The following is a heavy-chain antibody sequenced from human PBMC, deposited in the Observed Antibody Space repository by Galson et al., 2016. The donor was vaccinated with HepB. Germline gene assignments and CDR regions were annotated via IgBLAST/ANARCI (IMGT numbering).Heavy chain of an antibody. D-gene: IGHD3-9*01. CDR3: AKGMYYDILTGYFVY. CDR2: CSGSGAKT. J-gene: IGHJ4*02. CDR1: GFTFSSYA. V-gene: IGHV3-23*01. Sequence: SLRLSCAASGFTFSSYAMNWVRQAPGKGLEWVSVCSGSGAKTYYADSVKGRFTISRDNSKNTLYLQMNNLRGEDTALDYCAKGMYYDILTGYFVYWGQGTLVTVSS.